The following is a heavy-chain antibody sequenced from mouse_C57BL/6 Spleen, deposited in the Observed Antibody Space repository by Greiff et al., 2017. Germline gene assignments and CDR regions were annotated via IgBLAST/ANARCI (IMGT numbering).Heavy chain of an antibody. CDR1: GYTFTDYY. D-gene: IGHD2-4*01. V-gene: IGHV1-76*01. CDR2: IYPGSGNT. CDR3: ARSYYDYGLKYAMDY. Sequence: LVESGAELVRPGASVKLSCKASGYTFTDYYINWVKQRPGQGLEWIARIYPGSGNTYYNEKFKGKATLTAEKSSSTAYMQLSSLTSEDSAVYFCARSYYDYGLKYAMDYWGQGTSVTVSS. J-gene: IGHJ4*01.